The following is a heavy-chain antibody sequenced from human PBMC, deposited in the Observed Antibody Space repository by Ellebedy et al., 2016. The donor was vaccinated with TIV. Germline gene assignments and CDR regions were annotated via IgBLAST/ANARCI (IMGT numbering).Heavy chain of an antibody. Sequence: GESLKISCAASGFTFSSYSMNWVRQAPGKGLEWVSSISSSSSYIYYADSVKGRFTISRDNSKNTLYLQMNSLRAEDTAVYYCARGYGGNGVADDYWGQGTLVTVSS. D-gene: IGHD4-23*01. CDR1: GFTFSSYS. CDR3: ARGYGGNGVADDY. CDR2: ISSSSSYI. J-gene: IGHJ4*02. V-gene: IGHV3-21*01.